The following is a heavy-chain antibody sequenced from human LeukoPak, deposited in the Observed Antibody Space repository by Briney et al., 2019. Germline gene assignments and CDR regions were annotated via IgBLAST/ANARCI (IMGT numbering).Heavy chain of an antibody. CDR3: AVQNGYGYLYFDY. Sequence: SETLSLTCTVSGYSISSGYYWGWIRQPPGKGLEWIGSIYHSGSTYYNPSLKSRVTISVDTSKNQFSLKPSSVTAADTAVYYCAVQNGYGYLYFDYWGQGTLVTVSS. V-gene: IGHV4-38-2*02. D-gene: IGHD5-18*01. CDR2: IYHSGST. CDR1: GYSISSGYY. J-gene: IGHJ4*02.